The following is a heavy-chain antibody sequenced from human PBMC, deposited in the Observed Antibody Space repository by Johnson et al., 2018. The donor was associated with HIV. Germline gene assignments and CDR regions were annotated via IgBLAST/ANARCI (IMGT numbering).Heavy chain of an antibody. D-gene: IGHD2-2*01. CDR2: TSDHGRIT. J-gene: IGHJ3*02. Sequence: QVQLVESGGGVVQPGRSLRLSCAASGFTFSSSCMHWVRQAPGKGLEWVAGTSDHGRITYFADSVKGRFTISRDNSKNTVYLQMNILRPEDTALYYCAKDCSSSLWAFDIWGQGTMVTVSS. CDR1: GFTFSSSC. CDR3: AKDCSSSLWAFDI. V-gene: IGHV3-30*18.